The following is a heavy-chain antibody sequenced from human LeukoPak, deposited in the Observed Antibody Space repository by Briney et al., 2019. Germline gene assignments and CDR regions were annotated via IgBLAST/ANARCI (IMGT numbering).Heavy chain of an antibody. Sequence: ASVKVSRKTSGYTFSSYDINWVRQATGQGLEWMGWMNPNSGETGFAQNFQGRVTLTKNTSITTAYMELSSLRSGDTAVYYCARGDPWGFDPWGQGTLVTVSS. J-gene: IGHJ5*02. CDR3: ARGDPWGFDP. CDR2: MNPNSGET. V-gene: IGHV1-8*01. D-gene: IGHD7-27*01. CDR1: GYTFSSYD.